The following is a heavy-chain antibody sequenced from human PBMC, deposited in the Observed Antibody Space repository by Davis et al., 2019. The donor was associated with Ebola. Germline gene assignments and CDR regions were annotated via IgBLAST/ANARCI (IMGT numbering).Heavy chain of an antibody. CDR2: IYHKGLFYSGTT. Sequence: PGGSLRLSCAASGFTFSNYAMHWVRQAPGKGLEWIGYIYHKGLFYSGTTNYNPSLKSRVTISVDTSKNRFSLELTSVTAADTAVYYCARGARGLFGALMEMFDSWGQGTLVSV. J-gene: IGHJ4*02. V-gene: IGHV4-59*01. CDR1: GFTFSNYA. CDR3: ARGARGLFGALMEMFDS. D-gene: IGHD3-3*01.